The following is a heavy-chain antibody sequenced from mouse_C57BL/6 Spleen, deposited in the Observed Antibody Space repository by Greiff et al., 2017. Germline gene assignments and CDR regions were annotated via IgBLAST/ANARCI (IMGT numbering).Heavy chain of an antibody. J-gene: IGHJ1*03. Sequence: QVQLQQPGTELVKPGASVKLSCKASGYTFTSYWMHWVKQRPGQGLEWIGKINPSNGGTNYNEKFKGKATLTVDKSSSTAYMQLSSLTSEDSAVYYCQVTTVVAEYFDVWGTGTTVTVSS. CDR2: INPSNGGT. CDR1: GYTFTSYW. D-gene: IGHD1-1*01. CDR3: QVTTVVAEYFDV. V-gene: IGHV1-53*01.